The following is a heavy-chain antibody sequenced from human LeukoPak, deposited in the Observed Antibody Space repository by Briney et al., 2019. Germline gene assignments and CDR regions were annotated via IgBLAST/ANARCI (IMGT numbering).Heavy chain of an antibody. CDR1: GFTFSSYA. Sequence: PGGSLRLSCAASGFTFSSYAMTWVRQTPGKGLEWVSVISGSGGSTYYADSVKGRFTISRDNSKNTLYLQMNSLRAEDTAVYYCAKEATIWGRSGSYYKQFDYWGQGTLVTVSS. J-gene: IGHJ4*02. CDR2: ISGSGGST. CDR3: AKEATIWGRSGSYYKQFDY. V-gene: IGHV3-23*01. D-gene: IGHD3-10*01.